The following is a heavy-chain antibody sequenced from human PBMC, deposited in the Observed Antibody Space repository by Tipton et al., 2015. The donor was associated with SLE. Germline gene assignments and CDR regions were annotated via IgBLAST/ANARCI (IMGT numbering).Heavy chain of an antibody. CDR1: GGSISSSSYY. J-gene: IGHJ4*02. CDR2: IDHSGST. V-gene: IGHV4-39*07. D-gene: IGHD3-10*01. Sequence: TLSLTCTVSGGSISSSSYYWGWIRQPPGKGLEWIGSIDHSGSTYFNPSLKSRVTISVDTSKNQFYLELKSVTAADAAVYYCARERGSYYYFDSWGQGTLATVSS. CDR3: ARERGSYYYFDS.